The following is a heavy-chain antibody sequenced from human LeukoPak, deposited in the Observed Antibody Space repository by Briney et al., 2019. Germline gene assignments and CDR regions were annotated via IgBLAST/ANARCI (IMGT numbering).Heavy chain of an antibody. D-gene: IGHD4-23*01. J-gene: IGHJ4*02. CDR1: GGSIVSISHY. CDR3: ARGGNSAPDY. V-gene: IGHV4-39*01. CDR2: IYYSGNT. Sequence: SETLSLTCTVSGGSIVSISHYWGWIRQPPGKGLEWIGTIYYSGNTYYNPSLKSRVTISVDTSKNQFSLKLSSVTAADAAVYYCARGGNSAPDYWGQGTLVTVSS.